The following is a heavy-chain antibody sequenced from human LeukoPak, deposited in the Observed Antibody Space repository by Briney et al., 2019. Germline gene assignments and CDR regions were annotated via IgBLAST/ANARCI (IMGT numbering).Heavy chain of an antibody. CDR2: IYYSGST. Sequence: PSETLSLTCAVSGDSFSSHYWTWIRQPPGKGLEWIGYIYYSGSTNYNPSLKSRVTISVDTSKNQFSLKLSSVTAADTAVYYCERSWSGPPYAFDIWGQGTMVTVSS. J-gene: IGHJ3*02. V-gene: IGHV4-59*11. D-gene: IGHD3-3*01. CDR1: GDSFSSHY. CDR3: ERSWSGPPYAFDI.